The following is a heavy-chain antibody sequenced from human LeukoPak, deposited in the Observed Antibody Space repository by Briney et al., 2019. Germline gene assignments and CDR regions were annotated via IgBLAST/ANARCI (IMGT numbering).Heavy chain of an antibody. V-gene: IGHV3-74*01. CDR2: INPGGSST. Sequence: GWSLRLSCAASGFTFSSYWMHWVRQVPGKGLVWVARINPGGSSTTYADSVKGRFTISRDNAKNTLYLQMDSLRAEDTGVYYCARSNQADDYWGQGTLVTVSS. D-gene: IGHD1-14*01. CDR3: ARSNQADDY. CDR1: GFTFSSYW. J-gene: IGHJ4*02.